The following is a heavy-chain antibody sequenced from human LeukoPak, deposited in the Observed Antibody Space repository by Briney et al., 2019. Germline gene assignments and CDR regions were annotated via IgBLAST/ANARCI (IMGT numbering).Heavy chain of an antibody. CDR2: IYYSGST. CDR1: GGSISSSSYY. Sequence: SETLSLTCTVSGGSISSSSYYWGWIRQPPGKGLEWIGSIYYSGSTYYNPSLKSRVTISVDTSKNQFSLKLSSVTAADTAMYYCARAQAVAGFDYWGQGTLVTVSS. D-gene: IGHD6-19*01. J-gene: IGHJ4*02. V-gene: IGHV4-39*07. CDR3: ARAQAVAGFDY.